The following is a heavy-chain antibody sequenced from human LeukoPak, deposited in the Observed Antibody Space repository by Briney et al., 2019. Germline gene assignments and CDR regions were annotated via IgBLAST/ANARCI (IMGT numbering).Heavy chain of an antibody. CDR3: ARRVAGPNDAFDV. J-gene: IGHJ3*01. V-gene: IGHV4-59*01. CDR1: GGSISSYY. CDR2: IYYSGST. D-gene: IGHD6-19*01. Sequence: SETLSLTCTVSGGSISSYYWSWIRQPPGKGLEWIGYIYYSGSTNYNPSLKSRVTISVDTSKNQFSLKLSSVTAADTAVYYCARRVAGPNDAFDVWGQGTMVTVSS.